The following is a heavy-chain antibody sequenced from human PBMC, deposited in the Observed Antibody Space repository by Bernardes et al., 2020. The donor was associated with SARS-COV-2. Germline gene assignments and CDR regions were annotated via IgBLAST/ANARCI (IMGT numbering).Heavy chain of an antibody. Sequence: GSLRLSCSASGFTFSNAWMNWVRQAPGKGLEWVGHIKRKTDGGTTDYAAPVKGRCTISGDDSKNTMYLQMNSLKTEDTAVYYCTTGAEIYYDSSGFSYYFDFWGQGTLVTVSS. J-gene: IGHJ4*02. D-gene: IGHD3-22*01. CDR3: TTGAEIYYDSSGFSYYFDF. CDR2: IKRKTDGGTT. V-gene: IGHV3-15*07. CDR1: GFTFSNAW.